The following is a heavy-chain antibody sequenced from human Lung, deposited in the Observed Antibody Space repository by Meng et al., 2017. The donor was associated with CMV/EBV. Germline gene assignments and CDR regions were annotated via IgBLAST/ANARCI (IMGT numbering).Heavy chain of an antibody. J-gene: IGHJ6*02. CDR1: GYTFTTYD. CDR3: ARTRIEVEPDGRKIKYYNYGMDV. D-gene: IGHD2-2*01. CDR2: MNPNSGNT. Sequence: ASVKVSXKASGYTFTTYDINWVRQATGQGLEWMGWMNPNSGNTGYAQKFQGRVTLTRVTSISTAYMELSSLTSDDTAVYYCARTRIEVEPDGRKIKYYNYGMDVWGQGNXVXVSS. V-gene: IGHV1-8*01.